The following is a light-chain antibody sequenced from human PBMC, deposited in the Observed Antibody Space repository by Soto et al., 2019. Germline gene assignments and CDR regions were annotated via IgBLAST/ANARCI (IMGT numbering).Light chain of an antibody. CDR3: QQRLFWPPWT. V-gene: IGKV3-11*01. J-gene: IGKJ1*01. CDR1: QSVNNY. Sequence: EIVLTQSPAALSLSPGERATLSCRASQSVNNYLAWYQQKPGQAPRLLIYDVSNRATGIPARFSGSGSGTDFTLTISSLEPEDFAVYYCQQRLFWPPWTFGQGTKVEIK. CDR2: DVS.